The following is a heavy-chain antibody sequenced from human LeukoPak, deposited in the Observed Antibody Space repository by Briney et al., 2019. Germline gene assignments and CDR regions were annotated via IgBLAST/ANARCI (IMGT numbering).Heavy chain of an antibody. D-gene: IGHD3-22*01. Sequence: ASVKVSCKASGYTFTAYYMHWVRQAPGQGLEWMGWIDPNSGGTNYAQKFQGRVTMTRDTSIGTAYMELSRLRSDDTAVYYCARVTYDSSGHYYPTFDYWGQGTLVTVSS. J-gene: IGHJ4*02. CDR2: IDPNSGGT. CDR3: ARVTYDSSGHYYPTFDY. CDR1: GYTFTAYY. V-gene: IGHV1-2*02.